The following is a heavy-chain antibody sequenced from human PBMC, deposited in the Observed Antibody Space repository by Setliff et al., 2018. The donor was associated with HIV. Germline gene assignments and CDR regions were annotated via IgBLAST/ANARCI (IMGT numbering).Heavy chain of an antibody. CDR3: ARRRGPMVRGVDPAPAFFFDY. CDR2: VDHSGTT. CDR1: CAPLNGFF. D-gene: IGHD3-10*01. Sequence: ETLSLTCAVYCAPLNGFFWSWVRQRPERGLEWIGEVDHSGTTNYTPSLKSRVTISVDTSKNQFPLRVKSVTAGDTGLYFCARRRGPMVRGVDPAPAFFFDYWGQGTPVTVSS. V-gene: IGHV4-34*01. J-gene: IGHJ4*02.